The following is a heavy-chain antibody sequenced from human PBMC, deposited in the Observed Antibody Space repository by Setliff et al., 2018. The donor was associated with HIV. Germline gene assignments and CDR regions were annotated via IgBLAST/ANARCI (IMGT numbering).Heavy chain of an antibody. J-gene: IGHJ5*02. CDR1: GGSISSNSYY. CDR3: AKDRGYHNFWSGHEKWP. D-gene: IGHD3-3*01. Sequence: SETLSLTCTVSGGSISSNSYYWGWIRQPPGKGLEWIGNVYHTGSTYYNPSLKSRVTISVDTSKNQFSLKLSSVIADDTAVYYCAKDRGYHNFWSGHEKWPWGQGTLVTVSS. V-gene: IGHV4-39*07. CDR2: VYHTGST.